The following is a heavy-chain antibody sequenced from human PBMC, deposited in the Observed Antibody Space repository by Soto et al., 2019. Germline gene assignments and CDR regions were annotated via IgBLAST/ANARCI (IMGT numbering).Heavy chain of an antibody. D-gene: IGHD2-15*01. Sequence: SATLSLTCAVSGGSISSSNWWGFFRQPPGKGLEWIGEIYHSGSTNYNPSLKSRVTISVDKSKNQFSLKLSSVTAADTAVYYCARAIAQTPHWFDPWGQGTLVTVSS. CDR2: IYHSGST. J-gene: IGHJ5*02. CDR3: ARAIAQTPHWFDP. CDR1: GGSISSSNW. V-gene: IGHV4-4*02.